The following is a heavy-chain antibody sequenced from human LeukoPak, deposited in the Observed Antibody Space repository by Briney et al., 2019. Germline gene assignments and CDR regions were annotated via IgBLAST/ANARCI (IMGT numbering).Heavy chain of an antibody. CDR1: GFTFSSYA. CDR3: ATLVEMATIVFDY. Sequence: PGRSLRLSCAASGFTFSSYAMHWVRQAPGKGLEWVAVISYDGSNKYYADSVKGRFTTSRDNSKNTLYLQMNSLRAEDTAVYYCATLVEMATIVFDYWGQGTLVTVSS. D-gene: IGHD5-24*01. V-gene: IGHV3-30-3*01. J-gene: IGHJ4*02. CDR2: ISYDGSNK.